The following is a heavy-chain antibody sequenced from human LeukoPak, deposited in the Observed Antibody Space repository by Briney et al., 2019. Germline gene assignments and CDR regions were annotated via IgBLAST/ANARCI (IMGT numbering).Heavy chain of an antibody. J-gene: IGHJ4*02. CDR1: GFTLSDYY. CDR2: ISSSSSYT. V-gene: IGHV3-11*06. D-gene: IGHD3-10*01. Sequence: GGSLRLSCAASGFTLSDYYMSWIRQAPGKGLEWVSYISSSSSYTNYADSVKGRFTISRDNAKNSLYLQINSLRAEDTAVYYRARVRSRGVIINWGQGTLVTVSS. CDR3: ARVRSRGVIIN.